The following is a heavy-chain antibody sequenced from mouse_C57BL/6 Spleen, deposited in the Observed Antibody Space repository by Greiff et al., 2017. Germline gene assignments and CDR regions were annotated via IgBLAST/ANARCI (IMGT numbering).Heavy chain of an antibody. CDR1: GFTFSSYA. Sequence: EVKLMESGGGLVKPGGSLKLSCAASGFTFSSYAMSWVRQTPEKRLEWVATISDGGSYTYYPDNVKGRFTISRDNAKNNLYLQMSHLKSEDTAMYYCARDGGLRPHWYFDVWGTGTTVTVSS. J-gene: IGHJ1*03. CDR3: ARDGGLRPHWYFDV. V-gene: IGHV5-4*01. CDR2: ISDGGSYT. D-gene: IGHD2-4*01.